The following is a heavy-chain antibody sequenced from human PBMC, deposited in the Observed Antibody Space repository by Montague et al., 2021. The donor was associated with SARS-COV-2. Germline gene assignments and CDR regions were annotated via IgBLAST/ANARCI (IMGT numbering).Heavy chain of an antibody. CDR1: GFSLSTSGMC. Sequence: PALVKPTQTLTLTCTFSGFSLSTSGMCVSWIRQPPGKALEWLALIDWDDDKYYSTSLKTRLTISKDTSKNQVVLTMTNMGPVDTATYYCARIRDYDILTGSYSGFDYWGQGILVTVSS. CDR2: IDWDDDK. CDR3: ARIRDYDILTGSYSGFDY. V-gene: IGHV2-70*01. D-gene: IGHD3-9*01. J-gene: IGHJ4*02.